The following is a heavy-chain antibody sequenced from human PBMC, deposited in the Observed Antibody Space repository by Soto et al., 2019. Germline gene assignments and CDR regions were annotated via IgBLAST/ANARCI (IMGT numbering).Heavy chain of an antibody. Sequence: DVQLLESGGGLVQPGGSLRLSCAASGFTFSSFAMTWVRQAPGKGLEWVSTISEGGHSTYYADSVKGRFTISRDNSKNTLSLQMNSLRVDDTALYYCVKGGWGLLIDHWGQGTLVTVSS. J-gene: IGHJ4*02. V-gene: IGHV3-23*01. CDR2: ISEGGHST. D-gene: IGHD2-21*01. CDR1: GFTFSSFA. CDR3: VKGGWGLLIDH.